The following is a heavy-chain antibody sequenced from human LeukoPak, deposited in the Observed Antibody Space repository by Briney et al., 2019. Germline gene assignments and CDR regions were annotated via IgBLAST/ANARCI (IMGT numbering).Heavy chain of an antibody. CDR2: IYHSGST. CDR3: ASAYYDILGGHFDY. Sequence: SETLSLTCTVSGGSINSGSYYWSWIRQPPGKGLEWIGSIYHSGSTYYNPSLKSRVTISVDTSKNQFSLKVTSVTAADTAVYYCASAYYDILGGHFDYWGQGTLVTVSS. V-gene: IGHV4-39*07. D-gene: IGHD3-9*01. J-gene: IGHJ4*02. CDR1: GGSINSGSYY.